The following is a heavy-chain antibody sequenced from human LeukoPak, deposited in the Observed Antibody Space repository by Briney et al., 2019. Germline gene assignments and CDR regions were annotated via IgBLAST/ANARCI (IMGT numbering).Heavy chain of an antibody. CDR2: ISYIGST. D-gene: IGHD1-14*01. CDR1: GASISGHY. CDR3: ARDQISINALDM. V-gene: IGHV4-59*11. Sequence: SETLSLTCNVSGASISGHYLTWIRQPPGKGLEWIGYISYIGSTNYSPSLKSRVTISVDTSKNQFSLKLRSVTAADTAVYYCARDQISINALDMWGQGTMVTVSS. J-gene: IGHJ3*02.